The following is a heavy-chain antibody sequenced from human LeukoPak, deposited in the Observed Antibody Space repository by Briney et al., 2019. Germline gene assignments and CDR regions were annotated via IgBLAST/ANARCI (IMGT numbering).Heavy chain of an antibody. CDR3: ITDLQRGYSFGTDS. CDR2: IYSDNT. V-gene: IGHV3-53*01. Sequence: SGGSLRLSCTVSGFTVSSNSMSWVRQAPGKGLEWVSFIYSDNTHYSDSVKGRFTISRDNSKNTLYLQMNSLKTEDTAVYYCITDLQRGYSFGTDSWGQGTLVTVSS. D-gene: IGHD5-18*01. J-gene: IGHJ4*02. CDR1: GFTVSSNS.